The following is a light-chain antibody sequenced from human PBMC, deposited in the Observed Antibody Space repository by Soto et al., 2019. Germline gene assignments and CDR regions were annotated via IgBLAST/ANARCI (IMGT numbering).Light chain of an antibody. Sequence: IGDRVTLTCRASQTIMTYLNWYQQKPGEAPKLLIYTASTLQTGVPSRFSGTGSGTDFTLTISGLQHEDFATYYCQQSYSAPRKFGQGTKV. CDR2: TAS. CDR1: QTIMTY. V-gene: IGKV1-39*01. J-gene: IGKJ1*01. CDR3: QQSYSAPRK.